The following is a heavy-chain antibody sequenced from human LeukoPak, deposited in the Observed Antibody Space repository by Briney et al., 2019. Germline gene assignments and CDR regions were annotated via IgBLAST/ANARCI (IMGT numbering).Heavy chain of an antibody. D-gene: IGHD6-13*01. J-gene: IGHJ4*02. CDR2: INPNSGVT. V-gene: IGHV1-2*02. CDR3: ARNRMKYSSSWLGY. Sequence: ASVKVSCKASGYTFTGYYMHWVRQAPGQGLEWMGWINPNSGVTNYAQKFQGRVTMTRDTSISTAYMELSGLRSDDTAVCYCARNRMKYSSSWLGYWGQGTLVTVSS. CDR1: GYTFTGYY.